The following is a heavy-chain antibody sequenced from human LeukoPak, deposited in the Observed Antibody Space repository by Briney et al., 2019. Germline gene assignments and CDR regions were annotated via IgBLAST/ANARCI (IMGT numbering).Heavy chain of an antibody. CDR3: ARVFKEYLDSSGFYSDY. CDR2: INTYTGNP. D-gene: IGHD3-22*01. Sequence: ASVKVSCKASGYTFSRYAMNWVRQAPGQGLEWMGWINTYTGNPRYVQGFTGRFVFSLDASVNTAYLQITRLKAEDTAVYYCARVFKEYLDSSGFYSDYWGQGTLVTVSS. CDR1: GYTFSRYA. V-gene: IGHV7-4-1*02. J-gene: IGHJ4*02.